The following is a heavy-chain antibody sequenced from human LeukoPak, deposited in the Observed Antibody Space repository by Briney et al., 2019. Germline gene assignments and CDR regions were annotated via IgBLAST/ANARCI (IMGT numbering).Heavy chain of an antibody. V-gene: IGHV1-8*01. CDR1: GYTFTSYD. CDR3: AKDPSSGWNPTRYFDY. J-gene: IGHJ4*02. CDR2: MNPNSGNT. Sequence: ASVKVSRKASGYTFTSYDINWVRQATGQGLEWMGWMNPNSGNTGYAQKFQGRVTMTRNTSISTAYMELSSLRAEDTAVYYCAKDPSSGWNPTRYFDYWGQGTLVTVSS. D-gene: IGHD6-19*01.